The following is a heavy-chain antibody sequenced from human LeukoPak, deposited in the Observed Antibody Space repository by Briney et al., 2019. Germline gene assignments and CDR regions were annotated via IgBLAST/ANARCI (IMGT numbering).Heavy chain of an antibody. CDR2: ISSSSNYI. V-gene: IGHV3-21*01. Sequence: GGSLRLSCAASGFTFSNYSMNWVRQAPGKGLEWVSSISSSSNYIYYAASMKGRFTISRDNAKNSLYLQMNTLRAEDTAVYYCARDLDMDTTYFDFWGQGTLVTVSS. CDR1: GFTFSNYS. D-gene: IGHD5-18*01. CDR3: ARDLDMDTTYFDF. J-gene: IGHJ4*02.